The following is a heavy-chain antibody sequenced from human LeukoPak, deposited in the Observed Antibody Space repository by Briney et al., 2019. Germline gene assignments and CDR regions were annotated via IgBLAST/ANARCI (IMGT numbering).Heavy chain of an antibody. CDR1: GGSISSSSYY. V-gene: IGHV4-39*01. J-gene: IGHJ4*02. Sequence: SETLSLTCTVSGGSISSSSYYWGWIRQPPGKGLEWIGSIYYGGNTFYNPSLKSRVTMSVDTSKNQFSLKLTSVTAADTAVYYCGRPFNQGLPDYWGQRTLVTVSS. CDR2: IYYGGNT. CDR3: GRPFNQGLPDY.